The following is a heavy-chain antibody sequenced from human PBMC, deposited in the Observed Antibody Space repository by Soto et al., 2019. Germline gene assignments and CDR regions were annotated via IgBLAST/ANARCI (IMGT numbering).Heavy chain of an antibody. Sequence: GASVKVSCKVSGYTLTELSMHWVRQAPGKGLEWMGGFDPEDGETIYAQKFQGRVTMTEDTSTDTAYMELSSLRSEDTAVYYCAAYYYDSSGYHHYFAYWGQGTLVTVSS. D-gene: IGHD3-22*01. V-gene: IGHV1-24*01. CDR1: GYTLTELS. CDR3: AAYYYDSSGYHHYFAY. J-gene: IGHJ4*02. CDR2: FDPEDGET.